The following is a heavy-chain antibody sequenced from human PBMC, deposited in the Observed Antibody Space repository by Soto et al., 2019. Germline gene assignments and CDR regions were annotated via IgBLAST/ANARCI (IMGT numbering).Heavy chain of an antibody. CDR2: INAGNGNT. CDR3: ARVLAVVVPAATRKLYFDY. CDR1: GYTFTSYA. D-gene: IGHD2-2*01. Sequence: ASVKVSCKASGYTFTSYAMHWVRQAPGQRLEWMGWINAGNGNTKYSQKFQGRVTITRDTSASTAYMELSSLRSEDTAVYYCARVLAVVVPAATRKLYFDYWGQGTLVTVSS. V-gene: IGHV1-3*01. J-gene: IGHJ4*02.